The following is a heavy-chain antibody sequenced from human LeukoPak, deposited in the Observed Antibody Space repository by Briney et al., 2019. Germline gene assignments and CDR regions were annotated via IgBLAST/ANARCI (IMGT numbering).Heavy chain of an antibody. Sequence: MAGGSLRLSCAASGFTFSSYSMTWVRQAPGKGLEWVSSISSSSSYIYYADSVKGRFTISRDNAKNSLYLQMNSLRADDTAVYYCARSASSWGHFDYWGQGTLVTVSS. D-gene: IGHD6-19*01. CDR3: ARSASSWGHFDY. CDR1: GFTFSSYS. J-gene: IGHJ4*02. CDR2: ISSSSSYI. V-gene: IGHV3-21*04.